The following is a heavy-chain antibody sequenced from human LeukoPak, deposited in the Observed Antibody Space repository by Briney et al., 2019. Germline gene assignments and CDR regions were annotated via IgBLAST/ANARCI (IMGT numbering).Heavy chain of an antibody. Sequence: ASVKVSCKASGYTFNDYYMHWVRQAPGQGLEWMGRINPDSGGTDYAQKFQGRVTMTRDTSITTAYMDLDRLRSDDTAVYYCARLGENGLLTGYFYPWGQGTMVTVSS. CDR3: ARLGENGLLTGYFYP. CDR2: INPDSGGT. D-gene: IGHD3-9*01. J-gene: IGHJ5*02. V-gene: IGHV1-2*02. CDR1: GYTFNDYY.